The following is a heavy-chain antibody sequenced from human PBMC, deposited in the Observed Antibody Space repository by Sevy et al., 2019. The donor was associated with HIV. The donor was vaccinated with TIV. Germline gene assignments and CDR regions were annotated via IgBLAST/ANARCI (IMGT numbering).Heavy chain of an antibody. D-gene: IGHD2-15*01. J-gene: IGHJ5*02. CDR2: FDPQDDEI. CDR1: GYTLTKLS. Sequence: ASVKVSCKVSGYTLTKLSIHWVRQAPGKGLEWLGDFDPQDDEIIYAQMFQGRLTMTEDTSTETAYMELSSLTSEDTAVYYCATVGLRYYSGSSSYQGDWFDPWGQGTLVTVSS. CDR3: ATVGLRYYSGSSSYQGDWFDP. V-gene: IGHV1-24*01.